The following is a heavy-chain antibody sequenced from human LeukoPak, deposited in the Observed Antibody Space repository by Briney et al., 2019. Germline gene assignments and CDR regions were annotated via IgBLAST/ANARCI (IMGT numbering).Heavy chain of an antibody. CDR3: ARQDYGDYGTSDY. CDR2: IYYSGST. Sequence: PSETLSLTCTVSGGSISSSSYYWGWIRQPPGKGLEWIGSIYYSGSTYYNPSLKSRVTISVDTSKNQFSLKLSSVTAADTAVYYCARQDYGDYGTSDYWGQGTLVTVSS. J-gene: IGHJ4*02. V-gene: IGHV4-39*01. D-gene: IGHD4-17*01. CDR1: GGSISSSSYY.